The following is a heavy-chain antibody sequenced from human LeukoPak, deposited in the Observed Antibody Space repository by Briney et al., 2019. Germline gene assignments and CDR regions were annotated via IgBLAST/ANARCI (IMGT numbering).Heavy chain of an antibody. Sequence: GGALRLSCAASGFTVNTNYMSWVRQAPGKGLEWVSVIYTGGSTYYADSVKGRFTISRDNSKNTLYLQMNSLRAEDTAVYYCARGPTIWYRELVYAFDIWGQGTMVTVSS. V-gene: IGHV3-53*01. D-gene: IGHD3-10*01. CDR1: GFTVNTNY. J-gene: IGHJ3*02. CDR3: ARGPTIWYRELVYAFDI. CDR2: IYTGGST.